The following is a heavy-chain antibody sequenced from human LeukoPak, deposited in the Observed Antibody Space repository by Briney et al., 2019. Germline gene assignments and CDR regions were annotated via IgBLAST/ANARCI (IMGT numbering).Heavy chain of an antibody. Sequence: PSETLSLTCAVSGGSISSDNWWSWVRQPLGKGLEWIGEIYHTGNTNYNPSLTSRVTISVDTSKNQFSLKLSSVTAADTAVYYCAREAAGYYYYYYMDVWGKGTTVTISS. CDR1: GGSISSDNW. CDR2: IYHTGNT. CDR3: AREAAGYYYYYYMDV. J-gene: IGHJ6*03. D-gene: IGHD6-13*01. V-gene: IGHV4-4*02.